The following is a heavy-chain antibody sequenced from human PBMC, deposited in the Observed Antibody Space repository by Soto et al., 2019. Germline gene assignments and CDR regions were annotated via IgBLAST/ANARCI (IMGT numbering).Heavy chain of an antibody. V-gene: IGHV3-23*01. D-gene: IGHD3-10*01. CDR3: AKDRGRLVRGVILDF. Sequence: EVQLLESGGGLVQPGGSLRLSCAASGFTFTSYAMTWVRQAPGKCLEWVSTVSADGTTTYYADSVKGRFTICRDNSKNTVSLQMNSLRVEDTAVYYCAKDRGRLVRGVILDFWGQGALVTVSS. CDR2: VSADGTTT. J-gene: IGHJ4*02. CDR1: GFTFTSYA.